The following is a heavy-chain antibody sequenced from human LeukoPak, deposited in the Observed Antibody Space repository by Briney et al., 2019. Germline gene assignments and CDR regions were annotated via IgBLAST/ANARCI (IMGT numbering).Heavy chain of an antibody. J-gene: IGHJ3*02. CDR3: ARDWAGVQLGSFDI. D-gene: IGHD5-18*01. V-gene: IGHV4-59*01. CDR1: GGSISSYY. Sequence: WETLSLTCTVSGGSISSYYWSWIRQPPGKGLEWIGYIYYSGSTNYNPSLKSRVTILVDTSKNQFSLKLSSVTAADTAVYYCARDWAGVQLGSFDIWGQGTMVTVSS. CDR2: IYYSGST.